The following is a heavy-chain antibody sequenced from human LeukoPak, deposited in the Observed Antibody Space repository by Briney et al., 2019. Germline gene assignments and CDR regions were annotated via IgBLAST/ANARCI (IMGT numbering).Heavy chain of an antibody. CDR3: AGVHTYYYDSSGYTSMFDY. CDR2: ISAYNGNT. D-gene: IGHD3-22*01. J-gene: IGHJ4*02. CDR1: GYTFTSYG. Sequence: ASVKVSCKASGYTFTSYGISWVRQAPGQGLEWMGWISAYNGNTNYAQKLQGRVTMTTDTSTSTAYMELRSLRSDDTAVYYCAGVHTYYYDSSGYTSMFDYWGQGTLVTVSS. V-gene: IGHV1-18*01.